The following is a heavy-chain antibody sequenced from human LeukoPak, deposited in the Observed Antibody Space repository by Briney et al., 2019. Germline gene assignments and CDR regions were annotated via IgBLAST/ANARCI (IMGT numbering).Heavy chain of an antibody. D-gene: IGHD4-23*01. V-gene: IGHV3-30-3*01. CDR1: GFTFLNYA. Sequence: GGSLRLSCVTFGFTFLNYAVHWVRQAPGKGLEWVAVMSYDGNNNYYADSVKGRFTLSRDSSKNTLYLQMNSLRAEDTAVYYCARDRWSRGAFDIWGQGTMVTVSS. CDR3: ARDRWSRGAFDI. J-gene: IGHJ3*02. CDR2: MSYDGNNN.